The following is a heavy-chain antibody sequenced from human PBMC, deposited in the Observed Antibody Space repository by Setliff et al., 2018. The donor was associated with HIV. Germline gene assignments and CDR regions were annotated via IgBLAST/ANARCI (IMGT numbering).Heavy chain of an antibody. CDR3: VRDATTATRNYYYGLDV. CDR2: ISIGGTTI. J-gene: IGHJ6*02. Sequence: GSLRLSCAASGFTLNDYHMNWVRQAPGKGLEWVSYISIGGTTIYHADSVKARFTISRDYAKNSLHLQMNSLRAEDTAVYYCVRDATTATRNYYYGLDVWGQGTTVTVSS. D-gene: IGHD4-17*01. CDR1: GFTLNDYH. V-gene: IGHV3-48*04.